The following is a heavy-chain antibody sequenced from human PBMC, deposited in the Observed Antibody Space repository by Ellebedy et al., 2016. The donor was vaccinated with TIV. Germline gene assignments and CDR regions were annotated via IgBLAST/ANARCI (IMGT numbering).Heavy chain of an antibody. CDR2: ISSSSSTI. Sequence: GESLKISCAASGFTFSTYSMNWVRQAPGKGLEWVSYISSSSSTIYYADSVKGRFTISRDNAKNSLCLQMNSLRDEDPSVYYCARENVYSYYGMDVWGQGTTVTVSS. CDR1: GFTFSTYS. D-gene: IGHD3-16*01. J-gene: IGHJ6*02. CDR3: ARENVYSYYGMDV. V-gene: IGHV3-48*02.